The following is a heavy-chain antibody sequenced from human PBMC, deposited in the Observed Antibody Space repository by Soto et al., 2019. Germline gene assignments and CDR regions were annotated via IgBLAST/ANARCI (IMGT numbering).Heavy chain of an antibody. Sequence: GGSLRLSCAASGFTFSSYAMSWVRQAPGKGLEWVSAISGSGGSTYYADSVKGRFTISRDNSKNTLYLQMNSLRAEDTAVYYCASFSYGTSLSYYYYMDVWGKGTTVTVSS. CDR2: ISGSGGST. CDR1: GFTFSSYA. CDR3: ASFSYGTSLSYYYYMDV. D-gene: IGHD2-2*01. J-gene: IGHJ6*03. V-gene: IGHV3-23*01.